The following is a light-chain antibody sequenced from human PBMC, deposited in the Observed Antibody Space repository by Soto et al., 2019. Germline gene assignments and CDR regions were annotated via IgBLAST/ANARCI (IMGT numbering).Light chain of an antibody. Sequence: EVVMTQSPDTLSVSPGERATLSCRASQGVSSNVAWYQQKPGQAPRLLIYGASVRATGVPDRFSGSGSGTEFTLTISSLQSEDFAVYYCKQYNNGPPITFDQGTRLDIQ. CDR2: GAS. V-gene: IGKV3-15*01. J-gene: IGKJ5*01. CDR3: KQYNNGPPIT. CDR1: QGVSSN.